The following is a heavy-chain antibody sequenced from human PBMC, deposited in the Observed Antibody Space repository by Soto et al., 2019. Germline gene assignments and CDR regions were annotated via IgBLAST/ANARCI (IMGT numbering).Heavy chain of an antibody. J-gene: IGHJ4*02. D-gene: IGHD2-21*02. Sequence: PLSLTCTVSGGSISSGGYYWSWIRQQQGKGLEWNGYIYYSGSTNYNPSLKRRVTISVDTSKNQFSLKLSSVTAADTAVYYCARAQARDSVNYWGQGTRVPAS. V-gene: IGHV4-31*03. CDR2: IYYSGST. CDR3: ARAQARDSVNY. CDR1: GGSISSGGYY.